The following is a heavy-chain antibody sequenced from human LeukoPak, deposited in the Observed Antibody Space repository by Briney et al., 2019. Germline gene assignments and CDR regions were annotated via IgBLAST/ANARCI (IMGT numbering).Heavy chain of an antibody. J-gene: IGHJ4*02. V-gene: IGHV3-30*02. CDR2: IRYDGSNK. CDR3: ARGGLSVVVPAAAKLDY. Sequence: GGSLRLSCAASGFTFSSYGMHWVRQAPGKGLEWVAFIRYDGSNKYYADSVKGRFTISRDNSKNTLYLQMNSLRAEDTAVYYCARGGLSVVVPAAAKLDYWGQGTLVTVSS. CDR1: GFTFSSYG. D-gene: IGHD2-2*01.